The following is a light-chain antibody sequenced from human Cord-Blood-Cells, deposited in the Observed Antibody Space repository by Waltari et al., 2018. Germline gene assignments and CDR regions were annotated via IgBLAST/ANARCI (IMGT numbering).Light chain of an antibody. CDR2: DAS. Sequence: FQLTQSQSSPASSVCATVTITCRASQGISSALAWYQQKPGKAPKLLIYDASSLESGVPSRFSGSGSGTDFTLTISSLQPEDFATYYCQQFNSYPLLTFGGGTKVEIK. J-gene: IGKJ4*01. V-gene: IGKV1-13*02. CDR3: QQFNSYPLLT. CDR1: QGISSA.